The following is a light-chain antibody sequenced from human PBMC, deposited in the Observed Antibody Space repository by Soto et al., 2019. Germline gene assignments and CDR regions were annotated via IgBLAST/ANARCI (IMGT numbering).Light chain of an antibody. CDR1: SSDIGGYDY. CDR2: EVS. J-gene: IGLJ3*02. V-gene: IGLV2-8*01. Sequence: QSVLTQPPSASGSPGQSVTISCTGTSSDIGGYDYVSWYQQHPGKTPKFMIYEVSKRPSGVPDRFSGSKSGNTASLTVSGLQAEDEADYYCVSYAGSNIWMFGGGTQLPVL. CDR3: VSYAGSNIWM.